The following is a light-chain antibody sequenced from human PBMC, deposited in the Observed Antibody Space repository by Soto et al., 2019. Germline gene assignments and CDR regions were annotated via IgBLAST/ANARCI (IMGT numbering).Light chain of an antibody. CDR2: DAS. J-gene: IGKJ5*01. CDR3: QQRSNWS. Sequence: EIVLTQSPATLSLSPGESATLSCRASRSVSNYLALYQQRPGQAPRLLIYDASSRPTDIPARFSGSGSGTDFTLTLSSLEPEDFAVYSCQQRSNWSFGQGTRLEIK. CDR1: RSVSNY. V-gene: IGKV3-11*01.